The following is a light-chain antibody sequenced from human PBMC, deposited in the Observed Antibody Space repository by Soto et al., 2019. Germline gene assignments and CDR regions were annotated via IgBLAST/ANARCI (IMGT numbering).Light chain of an antibody. CDR3: SSYTSSSTYV. V-gene: IGLV2-14*01. Sequence: QYALTQPASVSGSPGQSITISCTGTSSDVGGYNYVSWYQQHPGKAPKLMIYEVSNRPSGVSNRFSASKSGNTDSLTISGLQAEDEADYYCSSYTSSSTYVFGTGTKLTVL. CDR1: SSDVGGYNY. J-gene: IGLJ1*01. CDR2: EVS.